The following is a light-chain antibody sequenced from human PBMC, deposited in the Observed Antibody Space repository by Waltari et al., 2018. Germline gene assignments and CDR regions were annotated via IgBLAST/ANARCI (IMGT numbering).Light chain of an antibody. CDR2: GAY. CDR1: QGVNTY. CDR3: QHHVRLPAT. J-gene: IGKJ1*01. Sequence: CRASQGVNTYLAWYQQKPGQAPRLLIYGAYTRAAGIPDRFSGSGFGTDFSLTISRLEAEDFAVYYCQHHVRLPATFGQGTKVEIK. V-gene: IGKV3-20*01.